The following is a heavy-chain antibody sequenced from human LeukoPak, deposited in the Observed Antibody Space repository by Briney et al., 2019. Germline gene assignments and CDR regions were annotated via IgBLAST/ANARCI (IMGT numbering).Heavy chain of an antibody. CDR1: GGTFSSYA. D-gene: IGHD2-21*02. CDR3: ARGVVVTGHYYYYGMDV. J-gene: IGHJ6*02. V-gene: IGHV1-69*13. Sequence: SVKVSCKASGGTFSSYAISWVRQAPGQGLEWMGGIIPIFGTANYAQKFQGRVTITADESTSTAYMELSSLRSEDTAVYYCARGVVVTGHYYYYGMDVWGQGTTVTVSS. CDR2: IIPIFGTA.